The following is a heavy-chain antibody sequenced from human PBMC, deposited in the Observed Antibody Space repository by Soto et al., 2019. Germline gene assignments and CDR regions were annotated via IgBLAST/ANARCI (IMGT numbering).Heavy chain of an antibody. D-gene: IGHD3-22*01. J-gene: IGHJ4*02. CDR1: GFTFSSYA. CDR3: ARELGDYYDSSGYYGTDY. CDR2: ISYDGSNK. Sequence: PGGSLRLSCAASGFTFSSYAMHWVRQAPGKGLEWVAVISYDGSNKYYADSVKGRFTISRDNSKNTLYLQMNSLRAEDTAVYYCARELGDYYDSSGYYGTDYWGQGTLVTVSS. V-gene: IGHV3-30-3*01.